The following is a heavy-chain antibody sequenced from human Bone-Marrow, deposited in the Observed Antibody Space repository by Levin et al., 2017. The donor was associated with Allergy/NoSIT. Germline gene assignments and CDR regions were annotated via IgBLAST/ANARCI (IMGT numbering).Heavy chain of an antibody. V-gene: IGHV3-30*18. J-gene: IGHJ4*02. CDR2: ISYDGNNE. CDR3: AKLPPRYSGNVMASGCEY. Sequence: GESLKISCAASGFPFSNYGIYWVRQAPGKGLEWVALISYDGNNEYYGDFVKGPFPISRDHSKKTAYLQMNSLRVEDQALYFCAKLPPRYSGNVMASGCEYWGQGTRVTVSS. CDR1: GFPFSNYG. D-gene: IGHD5-12*01.